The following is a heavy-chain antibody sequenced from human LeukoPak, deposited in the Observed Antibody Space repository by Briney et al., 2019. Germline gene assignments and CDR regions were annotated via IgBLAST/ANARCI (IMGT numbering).Heavy chain of an antibody. D-gene: IGHD4-17*01. CDR3: ARDPLRHYGDSYYYYYGMDV. J-gene: IGHJ6*04. CDR2: IWYDGNNK. Sequence: PGRSLRLSCAASGFTFSSYGMHWVRQAPGKGQEWVAVIWYDGNNKYYADSVKGRFTISRDNSKNTLYLQMNSLRAEDRAVYYCARDPLRHYGDSYYYYYGMDVWGKGTTVTVSS. V-gene: IGHV3-33*01. CDR1: GFTFSSYG.